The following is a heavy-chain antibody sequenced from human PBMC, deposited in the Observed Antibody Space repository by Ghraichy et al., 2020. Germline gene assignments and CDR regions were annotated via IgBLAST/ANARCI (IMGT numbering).Heavy chain of an antibody. D-gene: IGHD3-9*01. Sequence: ASVKVSCKASGYTFTSYGISWVRQAPGQGLEWMGWISAYNGNTNYAQKLQGRVTMTTDTSTSTAYMELRSLRSDDTAVYYCARDNRSGYYDILTGYTFFDYWGQGTLVTVSS. CDR2: ISAYNGNT. CDR1: GYTFTSYG. CDR3: ARDNRSGYYDILTGYTFFDY. J-gene: IGHJ4*02. V-gene: IGHV1-18*01.